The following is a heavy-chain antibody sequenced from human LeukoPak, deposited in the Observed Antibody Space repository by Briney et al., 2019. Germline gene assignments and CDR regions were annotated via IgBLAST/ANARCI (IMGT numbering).Heavy chain of an antibody. D-gene: IGHD4-23*01. CDR2: ISYDGSNK. Sequence: PGGSLRLSCAASGFTFSNYWMSWVRQAPGKGLEWVAVISYDGSNKYYADSVKGRFTISRDNSKNTLYLQMNSLRAEDTAVYYCARDGDDYGGRHCFDYWGQGTLVTVSS. J-gene: IGHJ4*02. V-gene: IGHV3-30*03. CDR3: ARDGDDYGGRHCFDY. CDR1: GFTFSNYW.